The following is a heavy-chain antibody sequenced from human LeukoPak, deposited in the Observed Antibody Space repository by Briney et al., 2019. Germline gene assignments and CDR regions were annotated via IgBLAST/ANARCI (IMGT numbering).Heavy chain of an antibody. CDR2: ISSSGSYI. D-gene: IGHD2-2*01. J-gene: IGHJ4*02. Sequence: GGSLGLSCAASGFTFSSYNMNWVRQAPGKGLEWVSSISSSGSYIYYADSLKGRFTISRDNAKNSLYLQINSLRAEDTAVYYCSTSRFCSSTSCLFPFDNWGQGTLVTVSS. V-gene: IGHV3-21*01. CDR1: GFTFSSYN. CDR3: STSRFCSSTSCLFPFDN.